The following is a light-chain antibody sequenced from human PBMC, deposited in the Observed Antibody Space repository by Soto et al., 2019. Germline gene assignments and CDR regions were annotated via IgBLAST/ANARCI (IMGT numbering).Light chain of an antibody. J-gene: IGLJ1*01. Sequence: QSALTQPRSVSGSPGQSVTISCTGTSSDVGGYNYVSWYQQHPGKAPKLMIYDVSKRPSGVPDRFSGSKSGXTXSLTXSGXXAEDEADYYCCSYAGSYTYVFGT. CDR1: SSDVGGYNY. CDR3: CSYAGSYTYV. CDR2: DVS. V-gene: IGLV2-11*01.